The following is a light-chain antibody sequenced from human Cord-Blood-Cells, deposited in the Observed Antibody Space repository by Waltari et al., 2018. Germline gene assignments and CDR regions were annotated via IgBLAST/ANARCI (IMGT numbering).Light chain of an antibody. J-gene: IGKJ4*01. Sequence: DIQMTQSPSSLSASVGDRVTITCRASQSISSYLNWYHQKPGKAPKLLIYAASSLQSGVPSRVSGSGSGTDFTLTISSLQPEDFATYYCQQSYSTPLTFGGGTKVEIK. CDR2: AAS. CDR3: QQSYSTPLT. CDR1: QSISSY. V-gene: IGKV1-39*01.